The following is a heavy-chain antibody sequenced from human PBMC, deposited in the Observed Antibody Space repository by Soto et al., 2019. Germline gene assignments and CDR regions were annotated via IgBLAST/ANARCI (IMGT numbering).Heavy chain of an antibody. CDR3: ARDYYDSSDYTTNWFDP. J-gene: IGHJ5*02. V-gene: IGHV4-39*01. Sequence: SETLCLTCTVSGGSISNSRYYWAWIRQPPGKGLEWIGSIYHTGNTYYNPSLRSRVTISVDTSKNQFSLKLTSVTAVDTAVYYCARDYYDSSDYTTNWFDPWGQGTLVS. CDR1: GGSISNSRYY. D-gene: IGHD3-22*01. CDR2: IYHTGNT.